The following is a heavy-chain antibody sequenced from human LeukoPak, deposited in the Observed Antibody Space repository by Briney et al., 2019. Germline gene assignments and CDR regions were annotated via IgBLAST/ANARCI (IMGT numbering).Heavy chain of an antibody. J-gene: IGHJ4*02. D-gene: IGHD2-21*01. CDR1: GFTFSSYA. CDR2: ISGSGGRK. V-gene: IGHV3-23*01. CDR3: VVVSYCAVDCYDY. Sequence: GGSLRLSCAASGFTFSSYAMSWVRQAPGKGLEWVSAISGSGGRKYYADSVRGRFTSSRDNSKNTVYVQMNSLRAEDAAVYFCVVVSYCAVDCYDYWGQGTLVTVSS.